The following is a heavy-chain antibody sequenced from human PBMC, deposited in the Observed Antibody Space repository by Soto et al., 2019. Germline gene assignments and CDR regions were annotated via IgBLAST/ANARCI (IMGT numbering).Heavy chain of an antibody. J-gene: IGHJ3*02. CDR2: IYSGGST. CDR3: ARGQGLLWFGEFLPYAFDI. Sequence: EVQLVESGGGLVQPGGSLRLSCAASGFTVSSNYMSWVRQAPGKGLEWVSVIYSGGSTYYADSVKGRFTISRHNSKNTLYRQMNSLSAEDTAVYYCARGQGLLWFGEFLPYAFDIWGQGTMVTVSS. CDR1: GFTVSSNY. D-gene: IGHD3-10*01. V-gene: IGHV3-53*04.